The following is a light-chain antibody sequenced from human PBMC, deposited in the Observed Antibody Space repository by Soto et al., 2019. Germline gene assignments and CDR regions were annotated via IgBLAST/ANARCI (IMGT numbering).Light chain of an antibody. CDR2: GAS. V-gene: IGKV3-15*01. CDR3: QQYINWTRT. J-gene: IGKJ1*01. CDR1: QSVPRKY. Sequence: IFVTQSPAILYVSPGESVTLSCRASQSVPRKYLAWYQQNPGQAPRXVIYGASIRETDIPARFIGSGSGTEFTLTISSLQSEDFAVDYCQQYINWTRTFGQGTKVDIK.